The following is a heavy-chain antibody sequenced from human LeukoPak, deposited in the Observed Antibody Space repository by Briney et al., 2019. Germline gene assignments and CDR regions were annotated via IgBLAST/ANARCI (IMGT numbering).Heavy chain of an antibody. Sequence: SETLSLTCTVSGGSISSYYWSWIRQRPGKGREWVGYIYYSGSANYNPSLKSRGTISVATSKNQSSLKRSSVTAADTAVYYCARALEEPAPKEGYFDYWGQGTLVTVSS. CDR2: IYYSGSA. CDR1: GGSISSYY. CDR3: ARALEEPAPKEGYFDY. V-gene: IGHV4-59*01. J-gene: IGHJ4*02.